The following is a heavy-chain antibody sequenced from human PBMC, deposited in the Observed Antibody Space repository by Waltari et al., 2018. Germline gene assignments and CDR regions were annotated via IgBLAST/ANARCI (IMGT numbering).Heavy chain of an antibody. Sequence: QIHLQESGPGLVRPSETLSLTCSVSGVSISSEYLNWVRQAPGKGLEWIGYFEHRGFTNSNPSLGGRVTISLDTSRNQGSLSLTAVTAADSAVYYCAKRGKLCRGAGCHYFMALWGKGTTVTVSS. CDR2: FEHRGFT. CDR1: GVSISSEY. CDR3: AKRGKLCRGAGCHYFMAL. J-gene: IGHJ6*03. V-gene: IGHV4-59*12. D-gene: IGHD2-15*01.